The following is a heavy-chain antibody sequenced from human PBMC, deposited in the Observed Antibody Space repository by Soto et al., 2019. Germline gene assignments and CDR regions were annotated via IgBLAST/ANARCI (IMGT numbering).Heavy chain of an antibody. CDR2: ISPYNGKT. CDR1: GYVFPSFG. J-gene: IGHJ3*02. D-gene: IGHD1-26*01. V-gene: IGHV1-18*01. Sequence: QRRLVQSGAEMKKPGASVKVSCQASGYVFPSFGINWVRQAPGQGLEWMGWISPYNGKTKYAQSLNGRVTMTTDTSTTTAYMELRSLRSDDTAMYYCARESTVGSNAGASSDIWGQATMVAVSS. CDR3: ARESTVGSNAGASSDI.